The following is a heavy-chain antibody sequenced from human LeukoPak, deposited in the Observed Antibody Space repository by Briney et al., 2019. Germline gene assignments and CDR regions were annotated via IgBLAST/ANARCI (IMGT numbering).Heavy chain of an antibody. D-gene: IGHD2-2*01. J-gene: IGHJ5*01. CDR3: AKEPREYCSSTSCPNWFDS. V-gene: IGHV3-23*01. CDR2: ISASGGTT. CDR1: GFTFNNYA. Sequence: GGSLRLSCAASGFTFNNYAMSWVRQAPGKGLEWVSAISASGGTTYYADSVKGRFTISRDNSENTLFLQMNSLRAEDAAVYYCAKEPREYCSSTSCPNWFDSWGQGTLVTVSS.